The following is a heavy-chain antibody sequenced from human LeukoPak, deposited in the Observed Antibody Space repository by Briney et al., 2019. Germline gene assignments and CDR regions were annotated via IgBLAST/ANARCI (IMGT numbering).Heavy chain of an antibody. D-gene: IGHD4-17*01. Sequence: SETLSLTCAVSGGSFSGYYWSWIRQPPGKGLEWIGYISYIGSTNYNPSLKSRVTISVDTSKNQFSLKLSTVTAADTADYYFARDPTTVTKGLDIWGQGTMVTVSS. J-gene: IGHJ3*02. V-gene: IGHV4-59*01. CDR2: ISYIGST. CDR3: ARDPTTVTKGLDI. CDR1: GGSFSGYY.